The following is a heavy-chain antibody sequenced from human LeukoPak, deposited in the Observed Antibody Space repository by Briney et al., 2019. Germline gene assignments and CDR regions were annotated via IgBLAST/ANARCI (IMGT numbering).Heavy chain of an antibody. CDR3: AGSGARLASYFDS. CDR1: GFTFSSYE. Sequence: GGSLRLSCAASGFTFSSYEMNWVRQAPGKGLEWVSYISSSGSTIYYADSVKGRFTISRDNAKNSLYLQMSSLRAEDSAVYFCAGSGARLASYFDSWGQGTQVTVSS. J-gene: IGHJ4*02. V-gene: IGHV3-48*03. CDR2: ISSSGSTI. D-gene: IGHD4/OR15-4a*01.